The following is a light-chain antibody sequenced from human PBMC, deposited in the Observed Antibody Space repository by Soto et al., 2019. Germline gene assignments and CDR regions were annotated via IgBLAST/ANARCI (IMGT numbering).Light chain of an antibody. Sequence: DIQMTRSPSSLSASVGERVTITCRASQSISEYLNWYQQKPGKAPKLLIFSASTLQRGVPVRFSGSGSGTDFTLTISSLEAEDFGTYYCQQGYSTPLTVGGGTKVDIK. CDR1: QSISEY. J-gene: IGKJ4*01. CDR3: QQGYSTPLT. V-gene: IGKV1-39*01. CDR2: SAS.